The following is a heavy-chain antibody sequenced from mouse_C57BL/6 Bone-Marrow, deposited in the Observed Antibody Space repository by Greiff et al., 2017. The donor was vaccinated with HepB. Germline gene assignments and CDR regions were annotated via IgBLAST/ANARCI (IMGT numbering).Heavy chain of an antibody. V-gene: IGHV1-22*01. CDR1: GYTFTDYN. Sequence: VQLQHSGPELVKPGASVKMSCKASGYTFTDYNMHWVKQSHGKSLEWIGYINPNNGGTSYNQKFKGKATLTVNKSSSTAYMELRSLTSEDSAVYYCARREGSSDDYYAMDYWGQGTSVTVSS. CDR2: INPNNGGT. CDR3: ARREGSSDDYYAMDY. D-gene: IGHD1-1*01. J-gene: IGHJ4*01.